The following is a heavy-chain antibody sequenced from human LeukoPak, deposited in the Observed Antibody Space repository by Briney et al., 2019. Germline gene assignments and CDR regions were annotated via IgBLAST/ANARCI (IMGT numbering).Heavy chain of an antibody. CDR2: ISGSGGST. V-gene: IGHV3-23*01. CDR3: AKGYSSSWIPTGYFDY. D-gene: IGHD6-13*01. CDR1: GFSFSNSW. Sequence: GGSLRLSCAASGFSFSNSWMNWVRQAPGKGLEWVSAISGSGGSTYYADSVKGRFTISRDNSKNTLYLQMNSLRAEDTAVYYCAKGYSSSWIPTGYFDYWGQGTLVTVSS. J-gene: IGHJ4*02.